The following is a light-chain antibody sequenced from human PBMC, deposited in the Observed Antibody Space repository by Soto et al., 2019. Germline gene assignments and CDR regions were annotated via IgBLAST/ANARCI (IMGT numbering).Light chain of an antibody. CDR1: NNDVGGYNL. CDR2: EGT. V-gene: IGLV2-23*01. Sequence: QSVLTQPASVSGSPGQSITISCTGTNNDVGGYNLVSWYQQRPGKAPKLLIYEGTKRPSGVSIRFSGSKSGKTASLTISGLQAEGEADYYCCSFAGNSLPFYVFGSGTKV. J-gene: IGLJ1*01. CDR3: CSFAGNSLPFYV.